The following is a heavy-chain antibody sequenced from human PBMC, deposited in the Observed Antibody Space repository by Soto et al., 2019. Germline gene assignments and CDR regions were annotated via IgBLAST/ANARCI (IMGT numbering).Heavy chain of an antibody. CDR3: ARTPGYGHYYYGMDV. V-gene: IGHV3-74*01. Sequence: GESLKISCAASGFTFSSYWMHWVRQAPGKGLVWVSRINSDGSSTSYADSVKGRFTISRDNAKNTLYLQMNSLRAEDTAVYYCARTPGYGHYYYGMDVWGQGTTVTVSS. J-gene: IGHJ6*02. D-gene: IGHD5-18*01. CDR2: INSDGSST. CDR1: GFTFSSYW.